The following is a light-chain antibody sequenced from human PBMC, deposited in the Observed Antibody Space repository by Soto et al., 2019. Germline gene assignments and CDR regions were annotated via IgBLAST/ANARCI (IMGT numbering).Light chain of an antibody. V-gene: IGKV3-11*01. CDR2: DAS. Sequence: EIVLTQSPATLSLSPGERATLSCRASQSVSSYLAWYQQKPGQAPRLLIYDASNRATGIPARFSGSGSGTDLTLTISSLGPEDFAFYYCQQRSNWPPDITFGPGTKVDIK. CDR1: QSVSSY. CDR3: QQRSNWPPDIT. J-gene: IGKJ3*01.